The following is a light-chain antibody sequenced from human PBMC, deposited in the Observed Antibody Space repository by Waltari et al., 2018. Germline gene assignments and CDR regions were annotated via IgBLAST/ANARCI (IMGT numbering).Light chain of an antibody. Sequence: DIQMTQSPSTLSASVGDRVSITCRASQTISTWLARFQQKPGKAPKLLIYKASSLESGVPSRFSGSGSETEFTLTISSLQPDDFATYYCQQYYAYSWTFGQGTKVEIK. V-gene: IGKV1-5*03. CDR2: KAS. CDR1: QTISTW. J-gene: IGKJ1*01. CDR3: QQYYAYSWT.